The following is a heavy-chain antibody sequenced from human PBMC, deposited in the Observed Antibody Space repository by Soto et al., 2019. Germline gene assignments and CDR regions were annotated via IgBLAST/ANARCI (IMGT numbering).Heavy chain of an antibody. V-gene: IGHV4-34*01. CDR3: ARRPPSMYQPWLGP. D-gene: IGHD2-2*01. J-gene: IGHJ5*02. CDR2: INHSGST. CDR1: GGSFSGYY. Sequence: QVQLQQWGAGLLKPSETLSLTCAVYGGSFSGYYWSWMRQPPGKGLEWIGEINHSGSTNYNPSLKSRVTISVDTSKNQFSLKLSSVTAADTAVSYCARRPPSMYQPWLGPWGQGTLVTVSS.